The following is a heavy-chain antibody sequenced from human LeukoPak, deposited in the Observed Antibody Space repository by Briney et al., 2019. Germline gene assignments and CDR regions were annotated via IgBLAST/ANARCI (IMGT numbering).Heavy chain of an antibody. D-gene: IGHD3-3*02. CDR3: ARVGDHFHWNLDL. CDR1: GFTVGTHY. V-gene: IGHV3-53*01. CDR2: IYSGATT. Sequence: GGSLRLSCAASGFTVGTHYMNWVRQAPGKGLEWVSIIYSGATTYYADSVKGRFTISRDTSKNTVSLQMSSLRAEDTAAYFCARVGDHFHWNLDLWGRGTLVTVSS. J-gene: IGHJ2*01.